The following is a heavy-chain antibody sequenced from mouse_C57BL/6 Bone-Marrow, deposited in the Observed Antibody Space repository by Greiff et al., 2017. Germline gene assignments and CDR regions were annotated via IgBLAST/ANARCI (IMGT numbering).Heavy chain of an antibody. CDR3: ARSDYYGSTYWYFDV. J-gene: IGHJ1*03. CDR1: GYTFTSYW. D-gene: IGHD1-1*01. Sequence: VQLVESGAELVKPGASVKMSCKASGYTFTSYWITWVKQRPGQGLEWIGDIYPGSGSTNYNEKFKSKATLTVDTSSSTAYMQLSSLTSEDSAVYYCARSDYYGSTYWYFDVWGTGTTVTVSS. CDR2: IYPGSGST. V-gene: IGHV1-55*01.